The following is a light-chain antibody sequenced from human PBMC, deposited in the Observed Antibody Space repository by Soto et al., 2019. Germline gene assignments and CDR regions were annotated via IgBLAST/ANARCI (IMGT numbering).Light chain of an antibody. CDR1: TGDVTNGRW. CDR2: DTS. V-gene: IGLV7-46*01. Sequence: QAVVTQEPSLTVSPGGTVTLTCGSSTGDVTNGRWPYWFQQRPGQVPRTLIHDTSNKHPWTPARFSGSLLGGKAALTLSGAQPEDGAVYYCLLFEDGVAVFGGGTQLTVL. J-gene: IGLJ7*01. CDR3: LLFEDGVAV.